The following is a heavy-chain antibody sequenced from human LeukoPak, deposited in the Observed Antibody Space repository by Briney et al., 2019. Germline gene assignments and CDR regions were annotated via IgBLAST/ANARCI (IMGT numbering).Heavy chain of an antibody. CDR1: GYTFTGYY. D-gene: IGHD3-16*01. CDR2: INPNSGGT. CDR3: ARSKGERGGWYNWFDP. Sequence: EASVKVSCKASGYTFTGYYMHWVRQAPGQGLEWMGWINPNSGGTNYAQKFQGRVTMTRDTSISTAYMELSRLRSDDTAVYYCARSKGERGGWYNWFDPWGQGTLVTVSS. V-gene: IGHV1-2*02. J-gene: IGHJ5*02.